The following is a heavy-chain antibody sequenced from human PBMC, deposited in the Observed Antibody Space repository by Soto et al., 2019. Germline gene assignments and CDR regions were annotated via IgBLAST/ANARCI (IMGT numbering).Heavy chain of an antibody. J-gene: IGHJ4*02. V-gene: IGHV4-39*01. CDR1: GGSISSSSYY. CDR2: IYYSGST. Sequence: QLQLQESGPGLVKPSETLSLTCTVSGGSISSSSYYWGWIRQPPGKGLEWIGSIYYSGSTYYNPSLKSRVTISVDTSKNQFSLKLSSVTAADTAVYYCARISGDIVFPMVYAIDYWGQGTLVTVSS. D-gene: IGHD2-8*01. CDR3: ARISGDIVFPMVYAIDY.